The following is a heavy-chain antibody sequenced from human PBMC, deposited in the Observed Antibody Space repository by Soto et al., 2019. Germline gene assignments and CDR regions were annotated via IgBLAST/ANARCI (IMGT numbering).Heavy chain of an antibody. CDR3: ARPPGYYDILTGYTTYYFDS. CDR1: GGSIGTYY. V-gene: IGHV4-59*12. J-gene: IGHJ4*02. CDR2: SYYRGNT. Sequence: SETLSLTCTVSGGSIGTYYWSWIRQPPGEGLEWIGYSYYRGNTDYNAALERRGTISLDTPKNQFSLKLSSVTAADTAVYYCARPPGYYDILTGYTTYYFDSWGQGILVTVSS. D-gene: IGHD3-9*01.